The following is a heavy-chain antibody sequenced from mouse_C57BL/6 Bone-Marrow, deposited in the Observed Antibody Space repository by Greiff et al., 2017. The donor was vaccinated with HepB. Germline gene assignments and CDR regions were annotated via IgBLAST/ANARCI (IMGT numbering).Heavy chain of an antibody. CDR1: GYSITSGYY. J-gene: IGHJ4*01. CDR3: ASPHYYGSSCGDYAIDY. D-gene: IGHD1-1*01. V-gene: IGHV3-6*01. Sequence: EVQLQESGPGLVKPSQSLSLTCSVTGYSITSGYYWNWIRQFPGNQLEWMGYISYDGSNNYNPSLKNRISITRDTSKNQFFLKLNSVTTEDTATYYCASPHYYGSSCGDYAIDYWGQGTSVTVSS. CDR2: ISYDGSN.